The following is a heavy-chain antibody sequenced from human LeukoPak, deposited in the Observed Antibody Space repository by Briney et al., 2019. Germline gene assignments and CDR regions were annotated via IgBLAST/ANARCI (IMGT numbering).Heavy chain of an antibody. D-gene: IGHD2-15*01. J-gene: IGHJ6*04. CDR1: GYTFTSYA. CDR3: ASGVVAAVIDYYGMDV. V-gene: IGHV1-3*01. Sequence: ASVKVSCKASGYTFTSYAMHWVRQAPGQRLEWMGRINAGNGNTKYSQKFQGRVTITRDTSASTAYMELSSLRSEDTAVYYCASGVVAAVIDYYGMDVWGKGTTVTVSS. CDR2: INAGNGNT.